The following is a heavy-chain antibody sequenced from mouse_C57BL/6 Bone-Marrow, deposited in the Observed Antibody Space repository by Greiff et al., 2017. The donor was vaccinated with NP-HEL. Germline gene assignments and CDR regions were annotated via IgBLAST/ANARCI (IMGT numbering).Heavy chain of an antibody. D-gene: IGHD2-4*01. J-gene: IGHJ2*01. CDR1: GFTFSSYG. Sequence: EVHLVESGGDLVKPGGSLKLSCAASGFTFSSYGMSWVRQTPDKRLEWVATISSGGSYTYYPDSVKGRFTISRDNAKNTLYLQMSSLKSEDTAMYYCARDDYDRGNYFDYWGQGTTLTVSS. CDR2: ISSGGSYT. V-gene: IGHV5-6*01. CDR3: ARDDYDRGNYFDY.